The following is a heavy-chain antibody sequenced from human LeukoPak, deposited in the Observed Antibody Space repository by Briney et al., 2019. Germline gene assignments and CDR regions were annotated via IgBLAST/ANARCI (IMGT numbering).Heavy chain of an antibody. CDR3: AREVLGATSGVTALVDY. J-gene: IGHJ4*02. CDR2: IDWDDDK. CDR1: GFSLSTSGMC. D-gene: IGHD1-26*01. Sequence: SAPALVKPTQTLTLTYTFSGFSLSTSGMCVSWIRQPPGQALEWLARIDWDDDKYYSTSLKTRLTISKDTSKNQVVLTMTNMDPVDTATYYCAREVLGATSGVTALVDYWGQGTLVTVSS. V-gene: IGHV2-70*11.